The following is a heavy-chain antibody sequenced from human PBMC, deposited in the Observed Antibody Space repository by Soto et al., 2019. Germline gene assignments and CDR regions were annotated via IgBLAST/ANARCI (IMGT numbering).Heavy chain of an antibody. CDR3: AAESIAAAGYYYGMDV. CDR1: GFTFTSSA. D-gene: IGHD6-13*01. CDR2: VVVGSGNT. Sequence: SVKVSCKASGFTFTSSAVQWVRQARGQRLEWIGWVVVGSGNTNYAQKFQERVTITRDMSTSTAYMELSSLRSEDTAVYYCAAESIAAAGYYYGMDVWGQGTTVTVSS. J-gene: IGHJ6*02. V-gene: IGHV1-58*01.